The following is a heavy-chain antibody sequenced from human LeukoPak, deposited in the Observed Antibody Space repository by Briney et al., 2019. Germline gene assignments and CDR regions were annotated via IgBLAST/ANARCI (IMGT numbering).Heavy chain of an antibody. Sequence: GGSLRLSCAASGFTFSTYWMSWVRQAPGKGLEWVANTNQEGSEKYYVDSVKGRFTISRDNAKNSLYLQMNSLRAEDTAVYYCAGDPKWLDYWGQGTLVTVSS. V-gene: IGHV3-7*01. J-gene: IGHJ4*02. CDR1: GFTFSTYW. CDR2: TNQEGSEK. D-gene: IGHD5-12*01. CDR3: AGDPKWLDY.